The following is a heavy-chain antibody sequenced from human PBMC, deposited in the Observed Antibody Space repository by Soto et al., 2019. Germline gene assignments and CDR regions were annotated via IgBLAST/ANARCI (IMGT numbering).Heavy chain of an antibody. CDR3: TIASRGASSSYNYGMEV. CDR1: GFRFEDYA. D-gene: IGHD3-10*01. V-gene: IGHV3-9*01. J-gene: IGHJ6*02. Sequence: EVQLVESGGGLVQPGRSLRLSCAASGFRFEDYAMNWVRQPPGKGLEWVSGIGWNSGTIGYAGSVKGRFTISRDNAKSSLFLQMNSLRPEDTALYYCTIASRGASSSYNYGMEVWGPGTTVTVSS. CDR2: IGWNSGTI.